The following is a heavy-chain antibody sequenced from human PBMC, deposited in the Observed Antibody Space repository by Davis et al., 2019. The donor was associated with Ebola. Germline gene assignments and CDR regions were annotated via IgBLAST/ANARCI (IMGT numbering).Heavy chain of an antibody. CDR2: INPNSGGT. D-gene: IGHD6-13*01. J-gene: IGHJ6*04. Sequence: ASVKVSCKASGYTFTGYYIHWVRQAPGQGPEWMGRINPNSGGTSFPQRFQGRVTMTRDTSISTGYMEVSRLRSDDTAVYYCARGGITAATEGLLYYYYGLDVWGKGTTVTVSS. CDR3: ARGGITAATEGLLYYYYGLDV. CDR1: GYTFTGYY. V-gene: IGHV1-2*06.